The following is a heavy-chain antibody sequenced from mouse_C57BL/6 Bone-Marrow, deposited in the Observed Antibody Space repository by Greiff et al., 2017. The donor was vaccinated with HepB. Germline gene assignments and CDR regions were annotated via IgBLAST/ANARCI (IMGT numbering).Heavy chain of an antibody. CDR2: INPYNGGT. D-gene: IGHD2-4*01. CDR3: ARRGRYDYDGAD. CDR1: GYTFTDYY. J-gene: IGHJ3*01. V-gene: IGHV1-19*01. Sequence: EVKLQESGPVLVKPGASVKMSCKASGYTFTDYYMNWVKQSHGKSLEWIGVINPYNGGTSYNQKFKGKATLTVDKSSSTAYMELNSLTSEDSAVYYCARRGRYDYDGADWGQGTLVTVSA.